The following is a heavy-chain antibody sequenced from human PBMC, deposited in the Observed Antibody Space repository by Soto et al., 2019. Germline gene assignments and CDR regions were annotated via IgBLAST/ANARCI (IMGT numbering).Heavy chain of an antibody. CDR1: GIIFSTFA. V-gene: IGHV3-23*01. CDR2: ITGSGGST. J-gene: IGHJ4*02. D-gene: IGHD7-27*01. CDR3: AKEVSLGSTVDLGY. Sequence: GGSLRLSCTASGIIFSTFAMSWVRQAPGKGLEWVSGITGSGGSTYYADAVKGRFTISRDNSMGTLYLQMKSLRVEDTAIYYCAKEVSLGSTVDLGYWGQGALVTVSS.